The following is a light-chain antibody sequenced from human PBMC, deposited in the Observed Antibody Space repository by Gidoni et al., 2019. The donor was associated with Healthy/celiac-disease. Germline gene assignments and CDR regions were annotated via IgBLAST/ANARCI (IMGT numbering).Light chain of an antibody. CDR1: RRVISSY. CDR2: GAS. V-gene: IGKV3-20*01. CDR3: QQYGSSLLT. J-gene: IGKJ4*01. Sequence: EIVLTTSPGTLSLSPGERATLSCRASRRVISSYLAWYQQKPGQAPRLLIYGASSRATGIPDRFSGSGSGTDFTLTISRLEPEDFAVYYCQQYGSSLLTFGGGTKVEIK.